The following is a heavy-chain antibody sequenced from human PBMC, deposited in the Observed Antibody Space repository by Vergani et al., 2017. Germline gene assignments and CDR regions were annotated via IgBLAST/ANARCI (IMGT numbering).Heavy chain of an antibody. J-gene: IGHJ6*03. V-gene: IGHV4-34*01. CDR1: GFTFGDYA. CDR2: ITHTGST. Sequence: VQLVESGGGLVQPGRSLRLSCTASGFTFGDYAMSWFRQAPGKGLEWIGEITHTGSTSYNPSLKTRVTMSVDTSKNQFSLRLSSVTAADTAVYYCARALSRDSRYRNYYYMDVWGKGTTVTVSS. CDR3: ARALSRDSRYRNYYYMDV. D-gene: IGHD2-2*02.